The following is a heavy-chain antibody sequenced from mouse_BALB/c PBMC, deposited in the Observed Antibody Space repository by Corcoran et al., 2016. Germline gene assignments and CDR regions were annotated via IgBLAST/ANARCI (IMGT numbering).Heavy chain of an antibody. D-gene: IGHD1-1*02. CDR1: GYSITSGYY. CDR3: ARAAYGGFAY. Sequence: DVQLQESGPGLVKPSQSLSLTCSVTGYSITSGYYWNWIRQFPGNKLEWMGYISYDGSNNYNPSLKNRISITRDTSKNQFFLKLNSVTTEDTATYCCARAAYGGFAYCCQGTLVTVSA. V-gene: IGHV3-6*02. CDR2: ISYDGSN. J-gene: IGHJ3*01.